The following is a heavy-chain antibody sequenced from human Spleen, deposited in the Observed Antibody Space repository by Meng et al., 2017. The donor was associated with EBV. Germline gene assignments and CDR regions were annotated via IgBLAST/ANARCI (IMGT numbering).Heavy chain of an antibody. V-gene: IGHV2-5*02. CDR2: INWDDDK. Sequence: LSLSGPPSVKPTQTLAPTCTFAGFSLRISGVGVGWTRHTPGQALEWRAIINWDDDKRYSPSLKSRLTVTKDTYKNQVVLTMTNMDPVDTATYCCARSLEAAATKDFDYWGQGTLVTVSS. CDR3: ARSLEAAATKDFDY. J-gene: IGHJ4*02. CDR1: GFSLRISGVG. D-gene: IGHD6-13*01.